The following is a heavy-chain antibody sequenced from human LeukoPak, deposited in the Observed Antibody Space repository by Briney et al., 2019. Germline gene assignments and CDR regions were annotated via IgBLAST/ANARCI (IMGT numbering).Heavy chain of an antibody. V-gene: IGHV3-66*01. J-gene: IGHJ4*02. D-gene: IGHD3-10*01. CDR2: IYSGGST. CDR3: ATMVRGGPLPTFDL. Sequence: RPGGSLRLSCAASGFTVSNNYMSWVRQAPGKGLEWVSVIYSGGSTYYADSVKGRFTISRDNSKNTLYLQMNSLRGEDTAVYYCATMVRGGPLPTFDLWGQGTLVTVSS. CDR1: GFTVSNNY.